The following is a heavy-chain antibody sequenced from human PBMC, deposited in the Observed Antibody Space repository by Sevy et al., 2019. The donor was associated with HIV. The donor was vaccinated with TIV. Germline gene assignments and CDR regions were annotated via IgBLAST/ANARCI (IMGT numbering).Heavy chain of an antibody. Sequence: TLSLTCAVSGGSISSGGYSWSWIRQPPGKGLEWIGYIYHSGSTYYNPSLKSRVTISVDRSKNQFSLKLSSVTAADTAVYYCAREVYYYDSSGYSRSRYFDLWGRGTLVTVSS. CDR3: AREVYYYDSSGYSRSRYFDL. CDR2: IYHSGST. D-gene: IGHD3-22*01. J-gene: IGHJ2*01. CDR1: GGSISSGGYS. V-gene: IGHV4-30-2*01.